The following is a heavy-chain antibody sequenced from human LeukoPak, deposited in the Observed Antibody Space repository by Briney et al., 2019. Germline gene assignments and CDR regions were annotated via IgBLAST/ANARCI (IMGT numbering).Heavy chain of an antibody. Sequence: AGTLSLTCAVSGYTFSNGYLWGLLRPPPGKGLEWIGSIYHSGSTYYNPSLKRRVTISVDTSKNQFSLKLSSVTAADTAVYYCARDPVGDWFDHWGQGTLVTVSS. V-gene: IGHV4-38-2*02. CDR2: IYHSGST. CDR3: ARDPVGDWFDH. D-gene: IGHD3-16*01. J-gene: IGHJ5*02. CDR1: GYTFSNGYL.